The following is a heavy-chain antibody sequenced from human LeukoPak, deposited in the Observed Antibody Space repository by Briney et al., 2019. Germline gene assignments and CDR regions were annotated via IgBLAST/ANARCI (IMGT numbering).Heavy chain of an antibody. CDR2: VNPSGGSP. J-gene: IGHJ4*02. CDR3: ARARPGAVAGTFWGAVTWGTDRDKKYYFDY. V-gene: IGHV1-46*01. Sequence: ASVKVSCKASGYTFTSYYIHWVRQAPGQGLEWMGLVNPSGGSPGYAQKFQGRVTMTRDTSTSTVYMELSSLRSEDTAVYYCARARPGAVAGTFWGAVTWGTDRDKKYYFDYWGQGTLVTVSS. D-gene: IGHD6-19*01. CDR1: GYTFTSYY.